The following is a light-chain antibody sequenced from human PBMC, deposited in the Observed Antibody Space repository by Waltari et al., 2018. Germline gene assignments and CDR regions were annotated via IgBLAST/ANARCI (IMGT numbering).Light chain of an antibody. CDR1: QSVSSNY. J-gene: IGKJ1*01. Sequence: EIVLTQSPGTLSLSPGERATLSCRASQSVSSNYLGWYQQKPGQAPRLLIHGASSRATGSPDRFSGSGSGADFTLTISRLEPEDFAVYYCQQYGSSPRTFGQGTKVEIK. CDR3: QQYGSSPRT. V-gene: IGKV3-20*01. CDR2: GAS.